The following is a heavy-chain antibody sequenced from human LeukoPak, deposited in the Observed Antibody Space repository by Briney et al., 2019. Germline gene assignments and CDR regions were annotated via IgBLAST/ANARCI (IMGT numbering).Heavy chain of an antibody. CDR1: GYTFTSYG. Sequence: GASVKVSCKASGYTFTSYGISWVRQAPGQGLEWMGWISAYNGNTNYAQKLQGRVTMTTDTSTSTAYMELRGLRSDDTAVYYCARGAYCSGGSCYPGGADYWGQGTLVTVSS. J-gene: IGHJ4*02. V-gene: IGHV1-18*01. CDR2: ISAYNGNT. D-gene: IGHD2-15*01. CDR3: ARGAYCSGGSCYPGGADY.